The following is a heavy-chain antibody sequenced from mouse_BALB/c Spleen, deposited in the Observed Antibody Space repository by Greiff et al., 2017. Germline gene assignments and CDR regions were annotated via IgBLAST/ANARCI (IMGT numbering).Heavy chain of an antibody. CDR3: APMITTGGFAY. CDR2: IDPANGNT. CDR1: GFNIKDTY. J-gene: IGHJ3*01. V-gene: IGHV14-3*02. D-gene: IGHD2-4*01. Sequence: EVQLQQSGAELVKPGASVKLSCTASGFNIKDTYMHWVKQRPEQGLEWIGRIDPANGNTKYDPKFQGKATITADTSSNTAYLQLSSLTSEDTAVYYCAPMITTGGFAYWGQGTLVTVS.